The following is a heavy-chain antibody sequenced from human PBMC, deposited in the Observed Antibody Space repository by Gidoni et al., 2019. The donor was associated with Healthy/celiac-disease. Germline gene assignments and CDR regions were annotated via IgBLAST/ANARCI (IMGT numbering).Heavy chain of an antibody. D-gene: IGHD6-19*01. CDR3: ARGIAVAGQSDY. CDR1: GLTFSSHS. V-gene: IGHV3-21*01. J-gene: IGHJ4*02. Sequence: EVLLVESGGGLVKPGGSLRLSCAASGLTFSSHSMNWVGQAPGKGLEWVSSISSSSSDIYYADSVKGRFTISRDNAKNSLYLQMNSLRAEDTAVYYWARGIAVAGQSDYWGQGTLVTVSS. CDR2: ISSSSSDI.